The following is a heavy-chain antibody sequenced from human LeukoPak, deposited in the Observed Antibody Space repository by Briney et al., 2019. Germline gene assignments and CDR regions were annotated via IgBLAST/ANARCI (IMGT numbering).Heavy chain of an antibody. J-gene: IGHJ4*02. CDR1: GYTFTSYY. D-gene: IGHD4-17*01. CDR2: INPSGGST. V-gene: IGHV1-46*01. CDR3: ASLGNGEIEFDY. Sequence: ASVKVSCTASGYTFTSYYMHWVRQAPGHGLEWMGIINPSGGSTSYAQKFQGRVTMTRDTSTSTVYMELSSLRSEDTAVYYCASLGNGEIEFDYWGQGTLVTVSS.